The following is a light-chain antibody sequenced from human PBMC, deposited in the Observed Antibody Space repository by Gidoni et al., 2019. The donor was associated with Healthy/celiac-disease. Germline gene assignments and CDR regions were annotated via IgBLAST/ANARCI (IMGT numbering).Light chain of an antibody. CDR2: DVS. J-gene: IGLJ3*02. CDR1: SSDVGGYNH. V-gene: IGLV2-14*03. CDR3: SSYTSSSPGV. Sequence: QSALTQLPPVSRSPGPSITSSCTGTSSDVGGYNHVSCHQQHPGKAPKLIIYDVSTRPTGVSERFSGTRSGNTASRTICGLKAEDEADYYCSSYTSSSPGVFGGGNKRTVL.